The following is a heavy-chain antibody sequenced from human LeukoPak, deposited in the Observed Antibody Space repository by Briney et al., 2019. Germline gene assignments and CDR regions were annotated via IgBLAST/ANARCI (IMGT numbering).Heavy chain of an antibody. CDR3: AKDRSSSWYGSVSRAAFDI. D-gene: IGHD6-13*01. J-gene: IGHJ3*02. CDR1: GFTFDDYA. CDR2: ISWNSGSI. Sequence: PGRSLRLSCAASGFTFDDYATHWVRQAPGKGLEWVSGISWNSGSIGYADSVKGRFTISRDNAKNSLYLQMNSLRAEDMALYYCAKDRSSSWYGSVSRAAFDIWGQGTMVTVSS. V-gene: IGHV3-9*03.